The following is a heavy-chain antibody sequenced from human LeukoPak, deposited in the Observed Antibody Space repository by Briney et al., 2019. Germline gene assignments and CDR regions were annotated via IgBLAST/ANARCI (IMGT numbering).Heavy chain of an antibody. CDR2: IYHGGST. J-gene: IGHJ4*02. D-gene: IGHD5-18*01. CDR1: GYSISSGYY. Sequence: SETLSLTCTVSGYSISSGYYWGWVRQPPGKGLEWIGSIYHGGSTYYNPSLKSRVTLSVDTSKNQFSLKLSSVTAADTAVYYCARVDAAMVTGFDYWGQGTLVTVSS. CDR3: ARVDAAMVTGFDY. V-gene: IGHV4-38-2*02.